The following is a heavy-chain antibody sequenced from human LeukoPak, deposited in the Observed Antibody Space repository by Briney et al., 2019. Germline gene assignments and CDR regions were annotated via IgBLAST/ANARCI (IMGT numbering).Heavy chain of an antibody. J-gene: IGHJ6*03. D-gene: IGHD6-13*01. CDR3: ARQGGSSSAYYYYYMDV. CDR2: IYHSGNS. CDR1: GYSISSGYY. V-gene: IGHV4-38-2*01. Sequence: SETLSLTCAVSGYSISSGYYWGWIRQPPGKGLEWIGCIYHSGNSRYNPSLKSRVSISVDTSKNQFSLRLSSVTAADTAVYYCARQGGSSSAYYYYYMDVWGKGTTVTVS.